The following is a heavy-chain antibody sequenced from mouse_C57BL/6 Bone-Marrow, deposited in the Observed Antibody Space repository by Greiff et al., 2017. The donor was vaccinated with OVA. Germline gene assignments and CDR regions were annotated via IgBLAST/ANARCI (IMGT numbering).Heavy chain of an antibody. J-gene: IGHJ2*01. D-gene: IGHD1-1*01. CDR2: IDPETGGT. V-gene: IGHV1-15*01. CDR3: TKEPFITTVVAGY. Sequence: QVQLQQSGAELVRPGASVTLSCKASGYTFTDYEMHWVKQTPVHGLEWIGAIDPETGGTAYNQKFKGKAILTADKSSSTAYMELRSLTSEDSAVYYCTKEPFITTVVAGYWGQGTTLTVAS. CDR1: GYTFTDYE.